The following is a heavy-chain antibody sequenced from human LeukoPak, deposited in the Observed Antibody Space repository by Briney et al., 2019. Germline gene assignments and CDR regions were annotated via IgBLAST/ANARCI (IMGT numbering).Heavy chain of an antibody. CDR3: ARGSIVGATRPFDY. Sequence: GGSLRLSCAASGFTFDDYGMSWVRQAPGKGLEWVSGINWNGGSTGYADSVKGRFTISRDNAKNSLYLQMNSLRAKDTALYYCARGSIVGATRPFDYWGQGTLVTVSS. CDR1: GFTFDDYG. D-gene: IGHD1-26*01. J-gene: IGHJ4*02. CDR2: INWNGGST. V-gene: IGHV3-20*04.